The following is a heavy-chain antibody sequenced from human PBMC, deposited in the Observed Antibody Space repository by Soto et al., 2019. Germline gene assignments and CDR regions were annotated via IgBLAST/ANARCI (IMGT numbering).Heavy chain of an antibody. Sequence: QVQLVQSGAEVKKPGASVNVSCKASGYTFTSYGISWVRQAPGQGLEWMGWISAYNGNTNYAQKLQGRVTMTTDTSTSTAYMELRSLRSDDTAVYYCATLRYCSSTSCYLSYYYYMDVWGKGTTVTVSS. D-gene: IGHD2-2*01. J-gene: IGHJ6*03. V-gene: IGHV1-18*01. CDR1: GYTFTSYG. CDR2: ISAYNGNT. CDR3: ATLRYCSSTSCYLSYYYYMDV.